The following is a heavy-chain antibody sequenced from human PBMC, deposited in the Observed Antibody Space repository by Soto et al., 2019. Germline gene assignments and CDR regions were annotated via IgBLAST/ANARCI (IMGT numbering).Heavy chain of an antibody. CDR2: IYPGDSDT. CDR3: ARRMGCTNGVCYPSPLFDY. J-gene: IGHJ4*02. CDR1: GYSFTSYW. Sequence: GESLKISCKGSGYSFTSYWIGWVRQMPGKGLEWMGIIYPGDSDTRYSPSFQGQVTISADKSISTAYLQWSSLKASDTAMYYCARRMGCTNGVCYPSPLFDYWGQGTLVTVSS. D-gene: IGHD2-8*01. V-gene: IGHV5-51*01.